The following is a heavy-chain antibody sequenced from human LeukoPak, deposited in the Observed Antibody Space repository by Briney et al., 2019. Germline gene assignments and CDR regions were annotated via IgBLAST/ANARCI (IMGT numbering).Heavy chain of an antibody. J-gene: IGHJ4*02. D-gene: IGHD6-25*01. CDR2: ISSSGSPK. CDR3: ASQSGY. V-gene: IGHV3-48*04. CDR1: GFTFSSYS. Sequence: QPGGSLRLSCAASGFTFSSYSMNWVRQAPGKGLEWVSYISSSGSPKYYADSVKGRFTISRDNAKNSLYLQMNSLRAEDTAVYYCASQSGYWGQGTLVTVSS.